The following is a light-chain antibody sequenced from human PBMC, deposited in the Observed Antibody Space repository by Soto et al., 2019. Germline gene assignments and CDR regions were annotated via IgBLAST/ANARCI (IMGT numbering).Light chain of an antibody. Sequence: QSALTQPASVSGSPGQSITISCTGTSSDVGGYNYVSWYQQHPGKAPKLMIYEVSNRPSGVSNRFSGSKSGNTASLTISGLQAEDEADYYCSSYTSSSTLEVFXTGTNLTVL. CDR2: EVS. V-gene: IGLV2-14*01. CDR3: SSYTSSSTLEV. J-gene: IGLJ1*01. CDR1: SSDVGGYNY.